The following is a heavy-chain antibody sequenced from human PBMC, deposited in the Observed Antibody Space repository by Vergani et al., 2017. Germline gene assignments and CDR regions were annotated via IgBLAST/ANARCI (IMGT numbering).Heavy chain of an antibody. Sequence: EVQLLESGGGLVQPGGSLRLSCAASGFTFSSYAMSWVRQAPGKGLEWVSTISGSGGSTYYADSVKGRFTISRDTSKNTLYLQMNSLKTEDTAVYYCTTDGLWFGELLRNWGQGTLVTVSS. CDR2: ISGSGGST. CDR3: TTDGLWFGELLRN. V-gene: IGHV3-23*01. D-gene: IGHD3-10*01. CDR1: GFTFSSYA. J-gene: IGHJ4*02.